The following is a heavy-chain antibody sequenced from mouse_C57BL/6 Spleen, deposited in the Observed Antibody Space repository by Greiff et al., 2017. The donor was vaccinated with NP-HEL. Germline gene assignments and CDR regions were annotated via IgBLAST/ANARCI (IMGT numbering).Heavy chain of an antibody. CDR3: ARRGYYGSRVWYFDV. J-gene: IGHJ1*03. CDR2: INPNNGGT. Sequence: EVQLQQSGPELVKPGASVKISCKASGYTFTDYYMNWVKQSHGKSLEWIGDINPNNGGTSYNQKFKGKATLTVDKSSSTAYMELRSLTSEDSAVYEGARRGYYGSRVWYFDVWSTGTTVTVAS. D-gene: IGHD1-1*01. CDR1: GYTFTDYY. V-gene: IGHV1-26*01.